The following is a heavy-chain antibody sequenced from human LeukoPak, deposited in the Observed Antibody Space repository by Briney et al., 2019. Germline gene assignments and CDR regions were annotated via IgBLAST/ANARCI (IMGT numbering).Heavy chain of an antibody. V-gene: IGHV4-59*01. D-gene: IGHD4-17*01. CDR2: VYYTGST. CDR1: GGSINNYY. CDR3: ARDSSTVTTRHFDY. Sequence: ASETHSLTCTVSGGSINNYYWTWTRQPPGKGLGCIGYVYYTGSTYYNPSLKSRVTISVDSSKNQFSLKLNSVTAADTAVYYCARDSSTVTTRHFDYWGQGTLVTASS. J-gene: IGHJ4*02.